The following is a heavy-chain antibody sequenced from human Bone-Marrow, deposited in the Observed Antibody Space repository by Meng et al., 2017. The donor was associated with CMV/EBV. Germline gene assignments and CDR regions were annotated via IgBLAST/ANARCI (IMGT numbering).Heavy chain of an antibody. CDR3: AREWRVRYYDSSGGMDV. Sequence: ASVKVSCKASGYTFTSYYMHWVRQAPGQGLEWMGIINPSGGSTSYAQKFQGRVTMTRDTSTSTVYMELSSLRSEDTAVYYCAREWRVRYYDSSGGMDVWGQGTTVTVSS. V-gene: IGHV1-46*01. D-gene: IGHD3-22*01. CDR2: INPSGGST. J-gene: IGHJ6*02. CDR1: GYTFTSYY.